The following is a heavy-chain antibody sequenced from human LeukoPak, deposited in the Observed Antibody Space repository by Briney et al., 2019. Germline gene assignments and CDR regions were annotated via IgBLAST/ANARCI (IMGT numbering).Heavy chain of an antibody. D-gene: IGHD2-8*01. CDR1: GDSIFSTTYY. V-gene: IGHV4-39*01. CDR2: IFHSGST. CDR3: ARLYEGKRPPDY. J-gene: IGHJ4*02. Sequence: SETLSLTCTVSGDSIFSTTYYWGWIRQPPGKGLEWIGSIFHSGSTYYIPSLRSRVTISVDTSKNQLSLRLRSVTAADTAVYYCARLYEGKRPPDYWGQGTLVTVSS.